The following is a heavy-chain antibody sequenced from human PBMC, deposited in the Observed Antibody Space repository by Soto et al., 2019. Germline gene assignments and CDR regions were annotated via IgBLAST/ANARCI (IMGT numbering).Heavy chain of an antibody. CDR1: GFTFSNYA. CDR2: INTSGGK. V-gene: IGHV3-23*01. Sequence: EVQLLESGGGLVQPGGSLRLSCTVSGFTFSNYAMSWVHQTPGKGLEWVSTINTSGGKFYADSVKGRFTVSRDNPKNTLYLQMNSLRVEDTAVYYCTKRVPYYFDFWGQGTLVTVSS. CDR3: TKRVPYYFDF. J-gene: IGHJ4*02.